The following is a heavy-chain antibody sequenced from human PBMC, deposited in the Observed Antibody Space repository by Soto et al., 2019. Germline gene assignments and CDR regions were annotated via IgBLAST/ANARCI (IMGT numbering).Heavy chain of an antibody. CDR2: IFSNDEK. CDR1: GFSLSNARMG. J-gene: IGHJ4*02. Sequence: QVTLKESGPVLVKPTETLTLTCTVSGFSLSNARMGVSWIRQPPGKALEWLAHIFSNDEKSYSTSLKSRLTISKDTSKSQVVLTMTNMDPVDTATYYCARSYYAYIWGSYRPYFDYWGQGTLVTVSS. D-gene: IGHD3-16*02. V-gene: IGHV2-26*01. CDR3: ARSYYAYIWGSYRPYFDY.